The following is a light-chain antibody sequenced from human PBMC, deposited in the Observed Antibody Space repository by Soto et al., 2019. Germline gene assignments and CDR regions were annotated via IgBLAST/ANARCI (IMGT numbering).Light chain of an antibody. CDR3: QQYYSSPYT. J-gene: IGKJ2*01. V-gene: IGKV4-1*01. Sequence: DIVMTQSPDSLAVSLGERATINCKSSQSVLYSSNNKNYLAWYQQKPGQPPKLLIYWASTRESGVPDRFSGSGSGTDFTLTISRLQAEDVAVYYCQQYYSSPYTFGQGTKVEIK. CDR1: QSVLYSSNNKNY. CDR2: WAS.